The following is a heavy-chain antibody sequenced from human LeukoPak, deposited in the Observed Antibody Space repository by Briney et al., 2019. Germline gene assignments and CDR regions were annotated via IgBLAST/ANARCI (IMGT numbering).Heavy chain of an antibody. D-gene: IGHD2-2*01. CDR3: VFGECSSTSCYPRRDY. CDR2: INVYSGST. Sequence: ASVKVSCKASGYRFTTYGISWVRQAPGQGLEWMAWINVYSGSTEYKADLQGRLTVATETSTTTAYMELGSLRSDDTAVYYCVFGECSSTSCYPRRDYWGHGTLVTVSS. V-gene: IGHV1-18*01. J-gene: IGHJ4*01. CDR1: GYRFTTYG.